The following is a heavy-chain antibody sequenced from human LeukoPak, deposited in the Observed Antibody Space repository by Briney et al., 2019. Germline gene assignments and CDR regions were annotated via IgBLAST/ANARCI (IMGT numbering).Heavy chain of an antibody. Sequence: SETLSLTCTVSGGSISSYYWSWIRQPPGKGLEWIGYIYYSGSTNYNPSLKSRLTISVDTSKNQFSLKLSSVTAADTAVYYCARGGLVTLRYFDWSSQFDPWGQGTLVTVSS. CDR1: GGSISSYY. CDR2: IYYSGST. J-gene: IGHJ5*02. D-gene: IGHD3-9*01. CDR3: ARGGLVTLRYFDWSSQFDP. V-gene: IGHV4-59*01.